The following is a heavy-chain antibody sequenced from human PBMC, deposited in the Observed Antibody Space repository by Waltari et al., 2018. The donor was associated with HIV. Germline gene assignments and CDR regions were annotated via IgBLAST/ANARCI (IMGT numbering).Heavy chain of an antibody. CDR1: GFTFSSYW. D-gene: IGHD1-26*01. V-gene: IGHV3-7*01. J-gene: IGHJ3*02. CDR2: IKQDGSEK. Sequence: VQLVESGGGLVQPGGSLRLCCSASGFTFSSYWMSWLRQAPGKGLEWVANIKQDGSEKYYVDSVKGRFTISRDNAKNSLYLQMNSLRAEDTAVYYCARDKKWELGAFDIWGQGTMVTVSS. CDR3: ARDKKWELGAFDI.